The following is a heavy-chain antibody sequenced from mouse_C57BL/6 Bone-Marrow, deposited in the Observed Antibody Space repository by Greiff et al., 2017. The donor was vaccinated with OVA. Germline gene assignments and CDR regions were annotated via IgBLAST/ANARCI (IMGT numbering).Heavy chain of an antibody. V-gene: IGHV1-9*01. CDR1: GYTFTGYW. D-gene: IGHD2-2*01. Sequence: VKLMESGAELMKPGASVKLSCKATGYTFTGYWIEWVKQRPGHGLEWIGEILPGSGSTNYNEKFKGKATFTADTSSNTAYMQLSSLTTEDSAIYYCARTTMVTRGPYYFDYWGQGTTLTVSS. CDR3: ARTTMVTRGPYYFDY. J-gene: IGHJ2*01. CDR2: ILPGSGST.